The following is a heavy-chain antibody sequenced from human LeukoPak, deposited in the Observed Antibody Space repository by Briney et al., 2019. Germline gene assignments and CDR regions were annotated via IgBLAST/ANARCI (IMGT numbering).Heavy chain of an antibody. D-gene: IGHD4-23*01. V-gene: IGHV3-23*01. J-gene: IGHJ4*02. CDR2: ISGSGGDT. CDR3: AKDLGSVVTPPSLDF. CDR1: GFTFSSYA. Sequence: GGSLRLSGAASGFTFSSYAMSWVRQAPGKGLEWVSAISGSGGDTYYADSVKGRFTISRDNSKNTLYLQMSSLRAEDTAVYYCAKDLGSVVTPPSLDFWGQGTLVTVSS.